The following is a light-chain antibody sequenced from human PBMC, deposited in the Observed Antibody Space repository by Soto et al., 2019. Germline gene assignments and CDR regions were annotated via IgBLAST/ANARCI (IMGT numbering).Light chain of an antibody. CDR2: DAS. CDR3: QQYNSYSYT. CDR1: QSINTW. Sequence: MTQSPSTLSASVGYRVTITCRASQSINTWLAWYQQKPGKAPKLLIFDASALESGVPSRFSGSGSGTEFTLTISSLQPDDFATYYCQQYNSYSYTFGQGTRLEIK. V-gene: IGKV1-5*01. J-gene: IGKJ5*01.